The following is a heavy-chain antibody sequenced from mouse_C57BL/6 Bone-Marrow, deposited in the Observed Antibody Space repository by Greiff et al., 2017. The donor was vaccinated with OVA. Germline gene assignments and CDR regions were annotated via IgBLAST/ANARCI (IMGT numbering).Heavy chain of an antibody. J-gene: IGHJ4*01. V-gene: IGHV5-4*01. CDR2: ISDGGSYT. D-gene: IGHD2-4*01. CDR3: ASPIYYDYDGYYAMDY. CDR1: GFTFSSYA. Sequence: EVQLVESGGGLVKPGGSLKLSCAASGFTFSSYAMSWVRQTPEKRLEWVATISDGGSYTYYPDNVKGRFTISRDNAKNNLYLQMSHLKSEDTAMYYCASPIYYDYDGYYAMDYWGQGTSVTVSS.